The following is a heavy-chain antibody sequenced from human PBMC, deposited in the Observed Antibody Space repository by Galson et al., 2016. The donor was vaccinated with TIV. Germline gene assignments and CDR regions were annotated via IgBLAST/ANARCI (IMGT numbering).Heavy chain of an antibody. CDR3: ARLPGYCANGVCFGDYSHGLDV. V-gene: IGHV5-51*01. Sequence: QSGAEVKKAGESLRISCKGSGYTFTRYWIGWVRQMPGKGLEWIGIVYPLDSEAKYNPSFQGQVIISADKSISAAYLQWRSLKASDTAMHYCARLPGYCANGVCFGDYSHGLDVWGQGTLVTVSS. CDR1: GYTFTRYW. CDR2: VYPLDSEA. J-gene: IGHJ6*02. D-gene: IGHD2-8*01.